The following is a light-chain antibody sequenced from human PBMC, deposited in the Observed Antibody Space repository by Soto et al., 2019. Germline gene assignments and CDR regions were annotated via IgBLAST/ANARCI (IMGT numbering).Light chain of an antibody. V-gene: IGKV3-15*01. Sequence: EIVLTQSPAALSVSPGERATLSCRASQSVSSNLAWYQQKPGQAPRLLIYGASTRATGIPARFSGSGSGTEFTLTISSLRSEDFAVYYCQQYNNWPPITFGQGTRLEIK. J-gene: IGKJ5*01. CDR2: GAS. CDR3: QQYNNWPPIT. CDR1: QSVSSN.